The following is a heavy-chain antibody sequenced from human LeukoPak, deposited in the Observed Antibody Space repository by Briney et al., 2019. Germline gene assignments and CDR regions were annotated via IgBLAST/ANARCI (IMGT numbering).Heavy chain of an antibody. Sequence: PGGCLRLSCAASGFAFSSLHMGWVRQAPRKGLEWVSAISAGGDRTYYADSVRGRFTLSRDKSKNTLYLQMNSLRAEDTAVYYCAKDARRSSGWWFFDHWGQGTLVTVSS. CDR3: AKDARRSSGWWFFDH. CDR1: GFAFSSLH. CDR2: ISAGGDRT. D-gene: IGHD6-19*01. J-gene: IGHJ4*02. V-gene: IGHV3-23*01.